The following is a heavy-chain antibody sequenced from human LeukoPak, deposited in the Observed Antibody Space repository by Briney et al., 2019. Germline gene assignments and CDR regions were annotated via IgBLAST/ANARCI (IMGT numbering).Heavy chain of an antibody. Sequence: SETLSLTCTVSGASISSYYWSWIRQPPGKGLERIGYIYYSGSTSYIPSLKSRVTISLDTSKNQFSLKLSSVTAADTAVYYCARFALYDYYMDVWAKGPRSPSP. V-gene: IGHV4-59*01. CDR1: GASISSYY. J-gene: IGHJ6*03. CDR3: ARFALYDYYMDV. CDR2: IYYSGST. D-gene: IGHD2-21*01.